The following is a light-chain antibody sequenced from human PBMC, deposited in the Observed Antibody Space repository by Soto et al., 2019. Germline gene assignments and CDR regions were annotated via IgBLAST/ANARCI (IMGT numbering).Light chain of an antibody. CDR2: GAS. CDR3: QQYGSSRGFT. CDR1: QSVSSSY. V-gene: IGKV3-20*01. J-gene: IGKJ3*01. Sequence: EIVLTQSPGTLSLSPGERATLSCRASQSVSSSYLAWYQQKPGQAPRLLIYGASSRATGIPDRFSGSGSGTDFTLTISRLEPEDFAVYYCQQYGSSRGFTFGPGNQVDIK.